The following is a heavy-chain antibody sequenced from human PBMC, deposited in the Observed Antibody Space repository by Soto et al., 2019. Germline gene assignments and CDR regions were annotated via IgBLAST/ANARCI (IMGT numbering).Heavy chain of an antibody. D-gene: IGHD3-3*01. Sequence: PGGSLRLSCAASGFTFSSYAMSWVRQAPGKGLEWVSAISGSGGSTCYADSVKGRFTISRDNSKNTLYLQMNSLRAEDTAVYYCANSPHYDFWSGYFIFDYWGQGTLVTVSS. J-gene: IGHJ4*02. CDR1: GFTFSSYA. CDR2: ISGSGGST. CDR3: ANSPHYDFWSGYFIFDY. V-gene: IGHV3-23*01.